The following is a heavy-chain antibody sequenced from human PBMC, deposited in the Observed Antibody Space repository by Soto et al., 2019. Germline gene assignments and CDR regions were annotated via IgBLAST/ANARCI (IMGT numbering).Heavy chain of an antibody. Sequence: GGSLRLSCAASGFTFSDHYMDWVRQAPGKGLEWVGRTRNKANSYTTEYAASVKGRFTISRDDSKNSLYLQMNSLKTEDTAVYYCAREVSSGYYYYYMDVWGKGTTVTVSS. J-gene: IGHJ6*03. CDR1: GFTFSDHY. V-gene: IGHV3-72*01. CDR3: AREVSSGYYYYYMDV. CDR2: TRNKANSYTT. D-gene: IGHD3-16*02.